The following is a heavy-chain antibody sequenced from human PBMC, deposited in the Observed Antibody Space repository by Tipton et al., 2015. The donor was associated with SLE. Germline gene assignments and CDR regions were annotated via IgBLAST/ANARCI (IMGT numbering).Heavy chain of an antibody. Sequence: TLSLTCIVSGGSINNHYWNWIRQPPGKGPEWIGRIAYIGTTIYNPSLESRVTISVDTSKNQISLKLSSVTAADTAVYYCARRPVESAVIPSEVNWLDPWGQGTLVTVSS. J-gene: IGHJ5*02. D-gene: IGHD4-11*01. V-gene: IGHV4-59*08. CDR3: ARRPVESAVIPSEVNWLDP. CDR1: GGSINNHY. CDR2: IAYIGTT.